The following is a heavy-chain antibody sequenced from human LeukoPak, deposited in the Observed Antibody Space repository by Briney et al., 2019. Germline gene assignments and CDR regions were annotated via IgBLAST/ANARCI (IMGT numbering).Heavy chain of an antibody. Sequence: GGSLRLSCAASGFTFSSYSMNWVRQAPGKGLEWGSSISSSSSYIYYADSVKGRFTISRDNAKNSLYLQMNSLRAEDTAVYYCARDGHYDILTGYSPKDFQHWGQGTLVTVSS. D-gene: IGHD3-9*01. CDR3: ARDGHYDILTGYSPKDFQH. CDR2: ISSSSSYI. CDR1: GFTFSSYS. J-gene: IGHJ1*01. V-gene: IGHV3-21*01.